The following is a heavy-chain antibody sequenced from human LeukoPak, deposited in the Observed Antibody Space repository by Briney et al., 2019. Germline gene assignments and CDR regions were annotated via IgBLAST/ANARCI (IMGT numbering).Heavy chain of an antibody. CDR2: INDNGRST. D-gene: IGHD3/OR15-3a*01. V-gene: IGHV3-23*01. CDR3: ATGRRWTGPAFPP. J-gene: IGHJ3*01. CDR1: GFTFTNYA. Sequence: GGSLRLSCAASGFTFTNYAMNWVRQAPGKGREWLATINDNGRSTFYGDSVKGRFTFSRDNSNDTLYSQMNSLRAEATAIYYCATGRRWTGPAFPPWGQGPLVTVSS.